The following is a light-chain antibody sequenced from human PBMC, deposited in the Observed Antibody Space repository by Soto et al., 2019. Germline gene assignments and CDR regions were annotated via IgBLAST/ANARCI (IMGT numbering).Light chain of an antibody. V-gene: IGLV4-69*01. Sequence: QPVLTQSPSASASLGASVKLTCTLSSGHSNYVIAWHQQQPEKGHRYLMKLNSDGSHSKGDGIPDRFSGSSSGAERYLTISSLQSEDEADYYCQTWDTGIRVFGGGTKLTVL. CDR2: LNSDGSH. J-gene: IGLJ3*02. CDR1: SGHSNYV. CDR3: QTWDTGIRV.